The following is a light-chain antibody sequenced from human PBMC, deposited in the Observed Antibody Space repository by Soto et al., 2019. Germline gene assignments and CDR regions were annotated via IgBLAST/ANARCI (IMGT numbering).Light chain of an antibody. CDR3: QQNYNTPRP. CDR2: AAS. Sequence: DIQRTQSPSSLSASVGDRVTIACRSSQTISNYLHWYQQKPGKAPKLLIYAASSLQSGVPSRFSGSGSGTDCSLTISRLEPEDFATYYCQQNYNTPRPFGQGTKVDIK. J-gene: IGKJ2*01. CDR1: QTISNY. V-gene: IGKV1-39*01.